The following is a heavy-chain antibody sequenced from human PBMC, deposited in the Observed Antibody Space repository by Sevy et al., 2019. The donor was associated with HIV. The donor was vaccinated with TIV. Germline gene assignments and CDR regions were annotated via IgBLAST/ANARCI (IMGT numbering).Heavy chain of an antibody. CDR3: ARDLEFYDSGDYGPAFMPDF. Sequence: GGSLRLSCVASQFNFDTYAIHWVRQAPGKGLEWVAMIWYDGSSKDYAESVKGRFAISRDNSQNTAFLQMNSLRAEDTAVYYCARDLEFYDSGDYGPAFMPDFWGHGTLVTVSS. CDR2: IWYDGSSK. J-gene: IGHJ4*01. D-gene: IGHD4-17*01. CDR1: QFNFDTYA. V-gene: IGHV3-33*01.